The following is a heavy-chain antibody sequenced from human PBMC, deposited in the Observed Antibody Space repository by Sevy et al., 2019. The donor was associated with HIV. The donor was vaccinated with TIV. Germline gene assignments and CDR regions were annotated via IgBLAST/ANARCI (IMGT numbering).Heavy chain of an antibody. CDR1: GGSFSGYY. J-gene: IGHJ4*02. Sequence: SETLSLTCAVYGGSFSGYYWSWIRQPPGKGLEWIGEINHSGSTNYNPSLKSRVTISVDTSKNQFSLKLSSVTAADTAVYYCERGAMGIAAAGTFTRWGQGTLVTVSS. CDR3: ERGAMGIAAAGTFTR. V-gene: IGHV4-34*01. D-gene: IGHD6-13*01. CDR2: INHSGST.